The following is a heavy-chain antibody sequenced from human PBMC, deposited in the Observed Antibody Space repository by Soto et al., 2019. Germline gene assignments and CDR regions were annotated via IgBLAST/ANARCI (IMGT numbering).Heavy chain of an antibody. Sequence: QLQLQESGPGLVKPSETLSLTCTVSGGSISSSSYYWGWIRQPPGKGLEWIGSIYYSGSTYYNPSLKSRVTISVDTSKNQFSLKLSSVTAADTAVYYCARHLDFGGEYQLGLDHGPGRVNYWGQGTLVTVSS. J-gene: IGHJ4*02. D-gene: IGHD3-16*01. CDR3: ARHLDFGGEYQLGLDHGPGRVNY. V-gene: IGHV4-39*01. CDR2: IYYSGST. CDR1: GGSISSSSYY.